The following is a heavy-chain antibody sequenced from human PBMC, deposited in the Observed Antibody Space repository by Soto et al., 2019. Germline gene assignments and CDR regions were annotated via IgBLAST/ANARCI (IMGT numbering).Heavy chain of an antibody. CDR2: IYHSGST. V-gene: IGHV4-4*02. J-gene: IGHJ6*03. Sequence: PSETLSLTCTVSGGSISSSNWWSWVRQPPGKGLEWIGEIYHSGSTNYNPSLKSRVTISVDKSKNQFSLKLSSVTAADTAVYYWARVSKPYNNYYRAVGGKGTTLPFSS. CDR3: ARVSKPYNNYYRAV. CDR1: GGSISSSNW.